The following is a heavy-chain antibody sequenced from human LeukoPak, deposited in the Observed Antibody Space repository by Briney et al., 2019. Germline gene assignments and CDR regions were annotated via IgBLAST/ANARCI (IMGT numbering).Heavy chain of an antibody. V-gene: IGHV3-15*01. CDR2: IKSKTGGGTT. D-gene: IGHD3-22*01. CDR3: TTAYYDSSGYYNDY. CDR1: GFTFSNAW. J-gene: IGHJ4*02. Sequence: GGSLRLSCAASGFTFSNAWMSWVRQAPRKGLEWVGRIKSKTGGGTTDYAAPVKGRFTISRDDSKNTLYLQMNSLKTEDTAVYYCTTAYYDSSGYYNDYWGQGTLVTVSS.